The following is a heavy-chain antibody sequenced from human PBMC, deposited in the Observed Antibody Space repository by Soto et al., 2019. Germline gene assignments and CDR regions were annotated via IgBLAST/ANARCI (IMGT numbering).Heavy chain of an antibody. V-gene: IGHV3-11*01. CDR1: GFTFSDYY. D-gene: IGHD2-15*01. Sequence: QVQLVESGGGLVKPGGSLRLSCAASGFTFSDYYMSWIRQAPGKGLEWVSYISSSGSTIYYADSVKGRFTISRDNAKNSLDLQMRSLRAEVTAVEYCARDPPWVDPYAYGGQGTLVTVSS. J-gene: IGHJ4*02. CDR3: ARDPPWVDPYAY. CDR2: ISSSGSTI.